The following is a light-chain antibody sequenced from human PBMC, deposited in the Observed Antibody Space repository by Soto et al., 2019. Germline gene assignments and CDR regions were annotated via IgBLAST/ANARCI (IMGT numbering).Light chain of an antibody. CDR1: QSISNY. CDR2: AAS. CDR3: QQSYSTPRT. Sequence: DIQMTQSPPSLSASVGDRVTIICRASQSISNYLNWYQQKPGKAPKLLIYAASSLQSGVPSRFSGSGSGTDFTLTISSLQPEDFATYYCQQSYSTPRTFGQGTKVDIK. J-gene: IGKJ1*01. V-gene: IGKV1-39*01.